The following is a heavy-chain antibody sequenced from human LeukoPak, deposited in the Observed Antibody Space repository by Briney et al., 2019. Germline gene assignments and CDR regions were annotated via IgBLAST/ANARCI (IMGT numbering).Heavy chain of an antibody. D-gene: IGHD2-8*01. CDR2: ISGIGITI. CDR3: ARDSTNSNWFDP. J-gene: IGHJ5*02. Sequence: RGSLRLSCAASGFTFSDYHMSWIRQAPGKGLEWVSYISGIGITISYADSVKGRFTISRDNANNSLFLQMNSLRAEDTAVYYCARDSTNSNWFDPWGQGTLVTVSS. CDR1: GFTFSDYH. V-gene: IGHV3-11*01.